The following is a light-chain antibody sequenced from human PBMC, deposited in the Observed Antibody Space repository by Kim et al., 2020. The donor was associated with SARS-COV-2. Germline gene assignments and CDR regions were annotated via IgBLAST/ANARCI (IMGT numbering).Light chain of an antibody. CDR1: QSVSSSY. V-gene: IGKV3-20*01. CDR3: QQYGSSHYT. J-gene: IGKJ2*01. Sequence: LSPGERATLSCRASQSVSSSYLACYQQKPGEAPRLLIYAISSRATGIPDRFSGSGSGTDFTLTISRLEPEDFAVYYYQQYGSSHYTFGQGTKLEI. CDR2: AIS.